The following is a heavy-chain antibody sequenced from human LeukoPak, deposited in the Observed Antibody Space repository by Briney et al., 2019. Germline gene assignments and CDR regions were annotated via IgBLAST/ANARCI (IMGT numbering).Heavy chain of an antibody. CDR2: INHSGST. J-gene: IGHJ4*02. CDR3: ARSLRYSSGCVY. D-gene: IGHD6-19*01. V-gene: IGHV4-34*01. Sequence: SETLSLTCAVYGGSFSGYYWSWIRQPPGKGLEWIGEINHSGSTNYNPSLKSRVTISVDTSKNQFSLKLSSVTAADTAVYYCARSLRYSSGCVYWGQGTLVTVSS. CDR1: GGSFSGYY.